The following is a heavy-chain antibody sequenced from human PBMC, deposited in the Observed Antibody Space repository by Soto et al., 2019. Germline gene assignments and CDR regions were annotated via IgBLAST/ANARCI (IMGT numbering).Heavy chain of an antibody. J-gene: IGHJ4*03. V-gene: IGHV2-5*02. CDR1: GFSLSTSGVG. CDR2: IYWDDDK. CDR3: AHRALYSESYCEGGYFDA. D-gene: IGHD2-21*01. Sequence: QITLRQSGPTRVRPTQPLTLTCNFSGFSLSTSGVGVGWIRQPPGKAPEWLVVIYWDDDKRYSPSLKNRLTNKKDTAKNQVVLTINNMDPVNTRTYYCAHRALYSESYCEGGYFDAWGQATQVRLSP.